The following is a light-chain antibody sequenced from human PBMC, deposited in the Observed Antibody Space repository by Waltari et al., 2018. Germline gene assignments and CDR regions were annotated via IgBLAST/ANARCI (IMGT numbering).Light chain of an antibody. J-gene: IGKJ3*01. V-gene: IGKV4-1*01. Sequence: DIVMTQSPDSLAVSLGERATINCKSSQSVLYSSNNKNYLAWYQQKPGQPPKRLIDWASTRESGVPDRVSGSGSGTDFTLTISSLQAEDVAVYYCQQYYSTPLTFGPGTKVDIK. CDR1: QSVLYSSNNKNY. CDR3: QQYYSTPLT. CDR2: WAS.